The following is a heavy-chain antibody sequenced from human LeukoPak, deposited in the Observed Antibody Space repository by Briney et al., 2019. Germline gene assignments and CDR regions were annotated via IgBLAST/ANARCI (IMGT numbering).Heavy chain of an antibody. Sequence: GRSLRLSCAASGFTFNSYAIHWVRQAPGRGLEWVAVISYEGSNKYYADFVKDRLTISRDNSKKTLYLQMNSLRAEDTAVYYGGRGFGAYGWGSYSPFDYWGQGTLVTVPS. CDR2: ISYEGSNK. CDR3: GRGFGAYGWGSYSPFDY. CDR1: GFTFNSYA. V-gene: IGHV3-30*04. D-gene: IGHD3-10*01. J-gene: IGHJ4*02.